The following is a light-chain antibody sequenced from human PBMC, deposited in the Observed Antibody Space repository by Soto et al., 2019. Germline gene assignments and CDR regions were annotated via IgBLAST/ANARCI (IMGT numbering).Light chain of an antibody. CDR2: GAS. CDR3: QQYNSYSPWT. CDR1: QSVSSY. Sequence: EIVLTQSPATLSFSPGERATLSCRASQSVSSYLAWYQQKPGQAPRLLIYGASTRATDIPARFSGSGSGTEFTLTISSLQPADFATYYCQQYNSYSPWTFGQGTKVDI. V-gene: IGKV3-15*01. J-gene: IGKJ1*01.